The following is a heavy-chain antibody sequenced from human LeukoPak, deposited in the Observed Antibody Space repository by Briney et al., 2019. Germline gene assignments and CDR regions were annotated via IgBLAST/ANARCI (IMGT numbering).Heavy chain of an antibody. Sequence: PGGSLRLSCAASGFTFSSYYMNWVRQAPGKGLEWVAIIKQDGSEKYYVHSVKGRFTISRDNAKNTLYLQMNSLRAEDTAVYYCERGDGRYYWGQGTLVTVSS. D-gene: IGHD4-17*01. CDR1: GFTFSSYY. CDR3: ERGDGRYY. V-gene: IGHV3-7*01. CDR2: IKQDGSEK. J-gene: IGHJ4*02.